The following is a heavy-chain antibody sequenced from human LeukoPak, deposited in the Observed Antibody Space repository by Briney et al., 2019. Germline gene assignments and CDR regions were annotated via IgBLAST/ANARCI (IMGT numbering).Heavy chain of an antibody. Sequence: SGATLVHPTQTLTLTCTFSGISRSPPPVAVGWIRQPPGKALGFLAHTYCGDDKRFSSSMRSRLTITSDDSKNQVVLTVANLDPEDTATYYCAHKPSQKNYFDPWGQGTLVTVSS. D-gene: IGHD1-7*01. CDR3: AHKPSQKNYFDP. V-gene: IGHV2-5*02. CDR1: GISRSPPPVA. J-gene: IGHJ5*02. CDR2: TYCGDDK.